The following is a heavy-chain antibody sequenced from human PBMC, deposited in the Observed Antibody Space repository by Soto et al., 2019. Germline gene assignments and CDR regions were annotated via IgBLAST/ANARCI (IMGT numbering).Heavy chain of an antibody. Sequence: QIQLVQSGAEVKKPGASVKVSCKASGYSFTSYGITWVRQAPGQGPEWLGWITAENGNTNYAQKFQGRSTMTTDTSTNTAFMELRGLRSDDTAVHYCARVVLEWLPTSGFDYWGQGTLVTVSS. D-gene: IGHD5-12*01. V-gene: IGHV1-18*04. CDR1: GYSFTSYG. CDR3: ARVVLEWLPTSGFDY. CDR2: ITAENGNT. J-gene: IGHJ4*02.